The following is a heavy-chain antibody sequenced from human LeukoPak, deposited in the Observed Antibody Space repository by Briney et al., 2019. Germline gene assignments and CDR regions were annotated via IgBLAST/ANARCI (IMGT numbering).Heavy chain of an antibody. J-gene: IGHJ4*02. CDR2: IKRDGSEK. CDR3: ALNMIGGQIFDF. V-gene: IGHV3-7*01. Sequence: GGSLRLSCAASGFTFSNYWMSWVRQAPGKGLEWVADIKRDGSEKHYVDSVEGRFTISRDDAKNSLYLQMNSLRAEDTAVYYCALNMIGGQIFDFWGQGTLVTVSS. CDR1: GFTFSNYW. D-gene: IGHD3-16*01.